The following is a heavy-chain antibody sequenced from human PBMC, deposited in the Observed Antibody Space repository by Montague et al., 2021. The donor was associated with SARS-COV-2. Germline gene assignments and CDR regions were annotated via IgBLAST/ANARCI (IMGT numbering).Heavy chain of an antibody. CDR3: ARGWVTTSPHMDN. CDR1: GDSVSSNSAA. Sequence: CAISGDSVSSNSAAWNWIRQSPSRGLELLGRTYYRSKWHNDYAVAVKSRITINPDTSKNQFSLQLKSVTPEDTAVYYCARGWVTTSPHMDNWGQGSLIIVSS. CDR2: TYYRSKWHN. V-gene: IGHV6-1*01. J-gene: IGHJ4*02. D-gene: IGHD4-17*01.